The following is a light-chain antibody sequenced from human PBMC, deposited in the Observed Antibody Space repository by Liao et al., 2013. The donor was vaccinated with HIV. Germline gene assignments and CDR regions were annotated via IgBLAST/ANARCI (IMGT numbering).Light chain of an antibody. Sequence: YVLTQPPSVSVAPGQTAVMTCGGNNIRSRGVHWYQQRPGQAPVLVMYYDQNRPSGIPERISGSISGNTATLTISRVEAGDEADYYCQVWDSSSDRVFGGGTKLTVL. V-gene: IGLV3-21*01. CDR3: QVWDSSSDRV. CDR2: YDQ. J-gene: IGLJ3*02. CDR1: NIRSRG.